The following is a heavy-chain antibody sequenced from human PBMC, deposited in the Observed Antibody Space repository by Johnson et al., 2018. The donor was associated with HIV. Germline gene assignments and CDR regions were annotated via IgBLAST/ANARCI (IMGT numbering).Heavy chain of an antibody. CDR2: ISYDGSNK. J-gene: IGHJ3*02. CDR1: GFTFSSYA. D-gene: IGHD2-15*01. CDR3: AKEGRGGAFDI. Sequence: VQLVESGGGVVQPGRSLRLSCAASGFTFSSYAMHWVRQAPGKGLEWVAVISYDGSNKYYAESVKGRFTISRDNSKNTLYLQMNSLRAGDTAVYYCAKEGRGGAFDIWGQGTMVTVSS. V-gene: IGHV3-30*04.